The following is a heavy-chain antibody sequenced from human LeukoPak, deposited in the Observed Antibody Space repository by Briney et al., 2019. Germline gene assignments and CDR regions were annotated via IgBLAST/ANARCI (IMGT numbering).Heavy chain of an antibody. V-gene: IGHV1-69*05. Sequence: ASVKVSCKASGGTFSSYAISWVRQAPGQGLEWMGRIIPIFGTANYAQKFQGRVTITTDESTSTAYMELSSLRSEDTAVYYCARWWYKPRGWFDPWGQGTLVTVSS. CDR1: GGTFSSYA. J-gene: IGHJ5*02. D-gene: IGHD2-15*01. CDR3: ARWWYKPRGWFDP. CDR2: IIPIFGTA.